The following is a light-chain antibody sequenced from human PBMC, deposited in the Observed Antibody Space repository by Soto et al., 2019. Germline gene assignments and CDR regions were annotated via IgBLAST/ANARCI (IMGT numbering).Light chain of an antibody. V-gene: IGKV3-20*01. CDR1: QNVVRTY. CDR3: HQYGSSPRT. CDR2: GAS. Sequence: EIVLTQSPGTLCLSPGERATLSCRASQNVVRTYLAWFQQKPGQAPRLLIYGASSRATGIPDRFSGSGSGTDFTLTITRLEPEDSAVYFCHQYGSSPRTFGQGTKVEIK. J-gene: IGKJ1*01.